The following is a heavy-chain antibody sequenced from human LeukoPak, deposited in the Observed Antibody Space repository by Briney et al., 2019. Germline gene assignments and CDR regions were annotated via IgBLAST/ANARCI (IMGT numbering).Heavy chain of an antibody. J-gene: IGHJ4*02. CDR2: INPNSGGT. CDR3: AGEGQVGGDRPFDY. Sequence: ASVKVSCKASGYTFTGYYMHWVRQAPGQGLEWMGWINPNSGGTNYAQKFQGRVTMTRDTSISTAYMEPSRLRSDDTAVYYCAGEGQVGGDRPFDYWGQGTLVTVSS. D-gene: IGHD3-10*01. V-gene: IGHV1-2*02. CDR1: GYTFTGYY.